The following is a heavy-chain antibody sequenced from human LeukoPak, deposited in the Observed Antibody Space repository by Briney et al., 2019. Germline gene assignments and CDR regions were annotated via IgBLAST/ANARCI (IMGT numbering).Heavy chain of an antibody. CDR2: IYYRGST. J-gene: IGHJ4*02. CDR1: GGSISNYF. D-gene: IGHD2-2*01. Sequence: SETLSLTCTVSGGSISNYFWSWIRQPPGKGLEWIGYIYYRGSTNYNPSLKSRVTISVDTSKNQFSLKLSSVTAADTAVYYCARYQVGSNYYFDYWGQGTLVTVSS. V-gene: IGHV4-59*01. CDR3: ARYQVGSNYYFDY.